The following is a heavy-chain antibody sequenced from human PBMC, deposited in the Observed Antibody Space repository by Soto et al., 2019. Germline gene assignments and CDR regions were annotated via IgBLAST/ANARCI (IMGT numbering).Heavy chain of an antibody. CDR1: GFTFSSYG. Sequence: GGSLRLSCAASGFTFSSYGMHWVRQAPGKGLEWVAVISYDGSNKYYADSVKGRFTISRDNSNNTLYLQLNSLRAEDTAVYYCVRYFSDRSGFFYDCGQGTVVT. CDR2: ISYDGSNK. D-gene: IGHD3-22*01. V-gene: IGHV3-30*03. CDR3: VRYFSDRSGFFYD. J-gene: IGHJ4*02.